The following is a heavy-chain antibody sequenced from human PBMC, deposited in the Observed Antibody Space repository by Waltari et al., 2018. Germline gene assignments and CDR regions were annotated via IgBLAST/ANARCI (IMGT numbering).Heavy chain of an antibody. D-gene: IGHD2-15*01. V-gene: IGHV4-4*02. Sequence: QVHLEESGPGLVKPSGTLSLTCAVSNVSISSDNGWIWVRQPPGKGLEWIGEIYHSGTTVDNPALWSRVTISRDKSKNDCSLKVTSVTAADTAVDYCARGIFTAHAYVDYWGQGTLVTVSS. J-gene: IGHJ4*02. CDR1: NVSISSDNG. CDR3: ARGIFTAHAYVDY. CDR2: IYHSGTT.